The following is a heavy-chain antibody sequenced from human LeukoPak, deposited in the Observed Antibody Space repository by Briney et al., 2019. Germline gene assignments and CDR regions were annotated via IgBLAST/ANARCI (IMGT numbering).Heavy chain of an antibody. Sequence: SETLSLTCTVSGGSISSYYWSWIRQPPGQGLERIGYIYYSWSTNYNPSLKSRVTISVDTSKNQFSLKLSSVTAADTAVYYCARHFPWYYYDSSGAPTRNDAFDIWGQGTMVTVSS. CDR3: ARHFPWYYYDSSGAPTRNDAFDI. CDR2: IYYSWST. J-gene: IGHJ3*02. V-gene: IGHV4-59*01. D-gene: IGHD3-22*01. CDR1: GGSISSYY.